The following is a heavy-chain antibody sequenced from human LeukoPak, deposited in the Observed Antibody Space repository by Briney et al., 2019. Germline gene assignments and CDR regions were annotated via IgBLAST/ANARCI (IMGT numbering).Heavy chain of an antibody. V-gene: IGHV4-59*08. CDR1: GGSISSYY. CDR3: AGHHPRNTVDF. D-gene: IGHD2/OR15-2a*01. CDR2: ISDIGSI. J-gene: IGHJ4*02. Sequence: SETLSPTCTVSGGSISSYYWSWIRQPPGKGLEWIAYISDIGSINYNPSLKSRVTISLDTSKNQFSLKLSSVAAADTAVYYCAGHHPRNTVDFWGQGTLVTVSS.